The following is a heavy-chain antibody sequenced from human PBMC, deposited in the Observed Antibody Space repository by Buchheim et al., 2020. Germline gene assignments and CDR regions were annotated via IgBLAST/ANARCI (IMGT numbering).Heavy chain of an antibody. D-gene: IGHD5-18*01. CDR1: GFSFSDYT. CDR2: IGWRSTAI. J-gene: IGHJ4*02. Sequence: EVQLVESGGGLVQPGGSLRLSCAASGFSFSDYTMKWVRQAPGKGLEWISYIGWRSTAINYADPVQGRFTISRDDAQNYLYMQMSSLRDEDTAVYYCARDHGYSFDYWCQG. CDR3: ARDHGYSFDY. V-gene: IGHV3-48*02.